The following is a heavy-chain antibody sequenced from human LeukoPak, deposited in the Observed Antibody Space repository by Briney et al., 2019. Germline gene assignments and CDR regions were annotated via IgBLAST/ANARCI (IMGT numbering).Heavy chain of an antibody. D-gene: IGHD2-2*01. CDR2: ISSNGGST. CDR1: GFTFSSYS. Sequence: GGSLRLSCAPSGFTFSSYSMHWVRQAPGKGLEYVSAISSNGGSTYYANSVKGRFTISRDNSKNTLYLQMGSLRAEDMAVYYCAKLDCSSTSCYHYFDYWGQGTLVTVSS. J-gene: IGHJ4*02. V-gene: IGHV3-64*01. CDR3: AKLDCSSTSCYHYFDY.